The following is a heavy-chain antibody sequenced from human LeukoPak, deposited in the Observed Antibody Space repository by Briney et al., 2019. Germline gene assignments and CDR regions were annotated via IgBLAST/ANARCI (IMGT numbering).Heavy chain of an antibody. CDR3: VRVPQRVPHNWFDP. J-gene: IGHJ5*02. CDR1: GYTFNTND. Sequence: GASVKVSCKASGYTFNTNDINWVRQATGQGLEWMGWMNPHSGSVGYAQKFQGRVIMTWDNSISTAYMELSSLTSDDTAVYYCVRVPQRVPHNWFDPWGQGTLVTVSS. V-gene: IGHV1-8*02. CDR2: MNPHSGSV. D-gene: IGHD1-1*01.